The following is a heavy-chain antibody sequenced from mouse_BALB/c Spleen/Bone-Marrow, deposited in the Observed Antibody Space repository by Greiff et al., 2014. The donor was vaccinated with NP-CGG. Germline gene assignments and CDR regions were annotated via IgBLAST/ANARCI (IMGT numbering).Heavy chain of an antibody. Sequence: QVQLQQSAAELARPGASVKMSCKASGYTFTSYTMHWVKQRPGQGLEWIGYINPSSGYTEYIQKFKDKTTLTADKSSSSAYMQLSSLTSEDSAVYYCARSYGNYLHFDYWGQGTALTVSS. CDR3: ARSYGNYLHFDY. D-gene: IGHD2-10*02. CDR1: GYTFTSYT. V-gene: IGHV1-4*02. J-gene: IGHJ2*01. CDR2: INPSSGYT.